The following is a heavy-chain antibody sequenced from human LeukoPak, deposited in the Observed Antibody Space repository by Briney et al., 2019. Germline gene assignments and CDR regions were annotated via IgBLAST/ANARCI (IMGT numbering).Heavy chain of an antibody. CDR2: ISWNSGSI. D-gene: IGHD3-22*01. V-gene: IGHV3-9*01. Sequence: GGSLRLSWAASGFTFDDYAMHWVRQAPGKGLEWVSGISWNSGSIGYADSVKGRFTISRDNAKNSLYLQMNSLRAEDTALYYCAKDFRAVVITPDYWGQGTLVTVSS. CDR3: AKDFRAVVITPDY. CDR1: GFTFDDYA. J-gene: IGHJ4*02.